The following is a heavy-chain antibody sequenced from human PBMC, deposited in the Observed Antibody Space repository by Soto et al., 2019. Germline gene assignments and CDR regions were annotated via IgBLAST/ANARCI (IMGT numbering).Heavy chain of an antibody. CDR3: ARGHLVGAYYYYGMDV. J-gene: IGHJ6*02. D-gene: IGHD1-26*01. V-gene: IGHV1-69*06. CDR2: IIPIFGTG. CDR1: GGTFSSYA. Sequence: QVQLVQSGAEVKKPGSSVKVSCKASGGTFSSYAISWVRQAPGQGLEWMGGIIPIFGTGNYAQKFQGRVTITAEKSTSTAYMELSSLRSEDTAVYYCARGHLVGAYYYYGMDVWGQGTTVTVSS.